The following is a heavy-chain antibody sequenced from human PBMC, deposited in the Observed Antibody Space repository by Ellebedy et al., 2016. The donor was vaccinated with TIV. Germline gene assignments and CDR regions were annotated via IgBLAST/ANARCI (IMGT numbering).Heavy chain of an antibody. CDR1: GYTFTSYA. V-gene: IGHV1-3*01. Sequence: ASVKVSCKASGYTFTSYAMHWVRQAPGQRLEWMGWINAGNGNTKYSQKFQGRVTITRDTSASTAYMELSSLRDEDTAVYYCARHQYYYDAGFDSWGQGTLVTVSS. D-gene: IGHD3-22*01. CDR3: ARHQYYYDAGFDS. CDR2: INAGNGNT. J-gene: IGHJ4*02.